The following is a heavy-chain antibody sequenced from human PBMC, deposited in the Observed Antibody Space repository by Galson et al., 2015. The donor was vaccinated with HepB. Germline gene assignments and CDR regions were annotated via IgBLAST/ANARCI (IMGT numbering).Heavy chain of an antibody. V-gene: IGHV3-48*01. CDR3: ARNPASYDYYNMDV. D-gene: IGHD6-25*01. J-gene: IGHJ6*02. Sequence: SLRLSCAASGFSFISHSMNWVRHSPGKGLEWLAYISPGGTKNYADSARGRFTISRDNAKKSMYLHMSSLRVEDTGIYYCARNPASYDYYNMDVWGQGTTVTVSS. CDR1: GFSFISHS. CDR2: ISPGGTK.